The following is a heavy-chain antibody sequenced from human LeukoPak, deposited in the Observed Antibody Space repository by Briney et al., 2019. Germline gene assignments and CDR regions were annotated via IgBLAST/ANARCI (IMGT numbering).Heavy chain of an antibody. J-gene: IGHJ4*02. V-gene: IGHV3-30*02. D-gene: IGHD2-8*01. CDR1: GFSFSNYG. CDR3: ARDTKDY. CDR2: IQYDARNT. Sequence: GGSLRLSCAASGFSFSNYGMHWVRQAPGKGLEWVAFIQYDARNTYYPDSVKGRFTISRDNAKNSLFLQMNSLRAEDTAVYYCARDTKDYWGQGTLVTVSS.